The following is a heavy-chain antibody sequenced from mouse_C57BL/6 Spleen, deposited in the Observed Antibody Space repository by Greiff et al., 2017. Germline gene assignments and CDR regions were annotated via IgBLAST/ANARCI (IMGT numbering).Heavy chain of an antibody. J-gene: IGHJ1*03. V-gene: IGHV1-52*01. CDR2: IDPSDSET. D-gene: IGHD2-3*01. CDR3: ARRVYDGYWGYFDV. CDR1: GYTFTSYW. Sequence: VQLQQSGAELVRPGSSVKLSCKASGYTFTSYWMHWVKQRPIQGLEWIGNIDPSDSETHYNQKFKDKATLTVDKSSSTAYMQLSSLTSEDSAVYYCARRVYDGYWGYFDVWGTGTTVTVSS.